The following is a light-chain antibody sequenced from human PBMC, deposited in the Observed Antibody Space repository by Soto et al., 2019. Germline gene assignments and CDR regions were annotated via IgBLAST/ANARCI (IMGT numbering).Light chain of an antibody. CDR2: EAS. CDR3: QQRDNGWT. V-gene: IGKV3-11*01. Sequence: EIELTQSPGTLSLSPGDRATLSCRASQTVSTCLSWYQQKPCQAPKLLIYEASNRTTGIPASISGSASGADFTPTISRLEPEDAAVYYCQQRDNGWTFGQGTKVDIK. CDR1: QTVSTC. J-gene: IGKJ1*01.